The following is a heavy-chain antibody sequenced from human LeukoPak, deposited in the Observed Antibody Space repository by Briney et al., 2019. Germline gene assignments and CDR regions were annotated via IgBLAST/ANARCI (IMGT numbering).Heavy chain of an antibody. CDR3: AREGGYCSSTSCYDWFDP. CDR2: IYPSGST. CDR1: GGSISNYY. J-gene: IGHJ5*02. D-gene: IGHD2-2*03. Sequence: PSETLSLTCTVSGGSISNYYWSWIRQPAGKGLEWIGRIYPSGSTNYNPSLKSRVTISVDTSKNQFSLKLSSVTAADTAVYYCAREGGYCSSTSCYDWFDPWGQGTLVTVSS. V-gene: IGHV4-4*07.